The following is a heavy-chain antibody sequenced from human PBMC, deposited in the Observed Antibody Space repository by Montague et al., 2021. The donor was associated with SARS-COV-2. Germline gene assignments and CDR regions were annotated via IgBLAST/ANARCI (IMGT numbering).Heavy chain of an antibody. CDR1: GDSVASNIAT. Sequence: CAISGDSVASNIATWKGIRQSPSRGLEWLGRTYYRSKWYNDYAVSVKSRVIINPDTSNNRISLQLNSVTPEDMAVYYCARAYCGGDCYFYWYFDLWGRGTLVTVSS. D-gene: IGHD2-21*02. CDR3: ARAYCGGDCYFYWYFDL. J-gene: IGHJ2*01. CDR2: TYYRSKWYN. V-gene: IGHV6-1*01.